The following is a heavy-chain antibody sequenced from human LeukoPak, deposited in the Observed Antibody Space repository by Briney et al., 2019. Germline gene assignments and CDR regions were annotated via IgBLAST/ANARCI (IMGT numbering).Heavy chain of an antibody. D-gene: IGHD2-15*01. V-gene: IGHV1-69*04. Sequence: SVKVSCKASGGTFSSYAISWVRQAPGQGLEWMGRIIPILGIANYAQKFQGRVTITADKSTSTAYMELSSLRSEDTAVYYCARNIVVVVADNNWSDPWGQGTLVTVSS. CDR3: ARNIVVVVADNNWSDP. J-gene: IGHJ5*02. CDR2: IIPILGIA. CDR1: GGTFSSYA.